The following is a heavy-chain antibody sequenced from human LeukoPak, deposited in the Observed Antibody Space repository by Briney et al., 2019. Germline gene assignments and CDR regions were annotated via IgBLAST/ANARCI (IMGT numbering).Heavy chain of an antibody. D-gene: IGHD3-3*01. CDR3: ARTDFWSGYPL. CDR1: GGSISSHY. Sequence: SETLSLTCTVSGGSISSHYWSWIRQPPGKGLEWIGYIYYSGSTNYNPSLKSRVTISLDTSKNQFSLKLSSVTAADTAVYYCARTDFWSGYPLWGQGTMVTVSS. CDR2: IYYSGST. V-gene: IGHV4-59*11. J-gene: IGHJ3*01.